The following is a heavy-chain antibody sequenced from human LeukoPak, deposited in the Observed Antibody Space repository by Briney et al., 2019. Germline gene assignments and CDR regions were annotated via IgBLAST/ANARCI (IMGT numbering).Heavy chain of an antibody. CDR1: GGSFSGYY. D-gene: IGHD6-19*01. J-gene: IGHJ4*02. CDR3: ARVLTTGIAVAG. V-gene: IGHV4-34*01. Sequence: PSETLSLTCAVYGGSFSGYYWSWIRQPPGKGLEWIGEINHSGSTNYNPSLKSRVTISVDTSKNQFSLKLGSVTAADTAVYYCARVLTTGIAVAGWGQGTLVTVSS. CDR2: INHSGST.